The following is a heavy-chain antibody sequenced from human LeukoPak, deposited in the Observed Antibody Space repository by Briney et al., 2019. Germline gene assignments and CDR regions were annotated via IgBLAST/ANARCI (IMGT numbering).Heavy chain of an antibody. CDR3: ARALSLLIAADVFDI. CDR1: GFTFSDYY. V-gene: IGHV3-11*01. D-gene: IGHD2/OR15-2a*01. Sequence: GGSLRLSCAASGFTFSDYYMTWIRQAPGKGLEWLSSINWNGDTIHYADSVKGRFTISRDNAKNAVYVQMNSLRVEDTAVYYCARALSLLIAADVFDIWGQGTLVTVS. CDR2: INWNGDTI. J-gene: IGHJ3*02.